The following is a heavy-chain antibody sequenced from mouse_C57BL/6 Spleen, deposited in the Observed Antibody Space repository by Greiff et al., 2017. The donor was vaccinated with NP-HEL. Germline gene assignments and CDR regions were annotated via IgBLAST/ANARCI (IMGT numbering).Heavy chain of an antibody. Sequence: EVQGLESGGGLVKPGGSLKLSCAASGFTFSSYAMSWVRQTPEKRLEWVATISDGGSYTYYPDNVKGRFTISRDNAKNNLYLQMSHLKSEDTAMYYCARDDEGVFDYWGQGTTLTVSS. J-gene: IGHJ2*01. CDR1: GFTFSSYA. CDR3: ARDDEGVFDY. V-gene: IGHV5-4*01. CDR2: ISDGGSYT.